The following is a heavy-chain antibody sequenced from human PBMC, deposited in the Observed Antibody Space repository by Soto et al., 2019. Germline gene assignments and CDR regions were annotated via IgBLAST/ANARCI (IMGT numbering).Heavy chain of an antibody. CDR2: IYYSGSS. V-gene: IGHV4-30-4*01. CDR3: ARAIVVTVGGMDV. D-gene: IGHD5-12*01. Sequence: QVQLQESGPGLVKPSQTLSLTCTVSGGSISNADYYWSWVRQPPGKGLEGIGYIYYSGSSFFNPSLKSRVSISKDTSRNQCSLRLTSVTAADTAVYYCARAIVVTVGGMDVWGRGTTVTVSS. CDR1: GGSISNADYY. J-gene: IGHJ6*02.